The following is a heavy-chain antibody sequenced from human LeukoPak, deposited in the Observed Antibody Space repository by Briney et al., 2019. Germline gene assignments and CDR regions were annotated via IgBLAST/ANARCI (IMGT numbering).Heavy chain of an antibody. CDR3: ARGRGGWLSYYYYGMDV. CDR1: GYTFTSYD. Sequence: ASVKVSCKASGYTFTSYDINWVRQATGQGLEWMGWMNPNSGNTGYAQKFQGRVTMTRNTSISTAYMELSSLRSEDTAVYYCARGRGGWLSYYYYGMDVWGQGTTVTVSS. CDR2: MNPNSGNT. J-gene: IGHJ6*02. D-gene: IGHD6-19*01. V-gene: IGHV1-8*01.